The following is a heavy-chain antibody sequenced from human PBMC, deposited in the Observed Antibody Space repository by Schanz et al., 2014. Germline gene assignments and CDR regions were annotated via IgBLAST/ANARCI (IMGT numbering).Heavy chain of an antibody. CDR1: GFTFDKYA. Sequence: EVQLVESGGGLVQPGKSLRLSCAASGFTFDKYAMHWVRQAPGKGLEWVSVISWNSGTIGYADSVKGRFTISRDNAKNSLYLQMNSLRAEDTALYYCAKSDAFDIWGQGTLVTVSS. CDR3: AKSDAFDI. V-gene: IGHV3-9*01. CDR2: ISWNSGTI. J-gene: IGHJ3*02.